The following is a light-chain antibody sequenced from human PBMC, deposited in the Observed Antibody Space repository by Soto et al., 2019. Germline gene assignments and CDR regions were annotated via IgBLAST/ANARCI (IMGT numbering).Light chain of an antibody. CDR2: DAS. Sequence: DIQMTQSPSTLSASVGDRVTITCRASQSISSWLAWYQQKPGKAPKLLIYDASSLESGDPSSVSGSGSGTELSLAISSLQPDEIATDYCQQYNSYSLTFGGGTKVDIK. CDR3: QQYNSYSLT. J-gene: IGKJ4*01. V-gene: IGKV1-5*01. CDR1: QSISSW.